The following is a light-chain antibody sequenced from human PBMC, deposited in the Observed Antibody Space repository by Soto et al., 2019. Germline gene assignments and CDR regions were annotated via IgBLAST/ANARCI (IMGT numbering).Light chain of an antibody. CDR3: QQYYGTVT. Sequence: DIVMTQSPDSLAVSLGERATINCKSSQSVFYSSNNKNYLAWYQQKPGQPPKLLLYWASTRASGVPDRFSGSGSGTDFTLTISSLQTDDVAVYYCQQYYGTVTFGGGTKVEI. V-gene: IGKV4-1*01. CDR1: QSVFYSSNNKNY. CDR2: WAS. J-gene: IGKJ4*01.